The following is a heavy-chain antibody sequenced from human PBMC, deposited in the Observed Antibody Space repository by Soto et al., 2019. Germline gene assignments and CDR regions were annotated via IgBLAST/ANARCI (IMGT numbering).Heavy chain of an antibody. V-gene: IGHV3-30*02. CDR2: IWYDGSNK. CDR1: GFTFSSYG. CDR3: VKGEYYYDSAAYYPFDH. D-gene: IGHD3-22*01. Sequence: GGSLRLSCAASGFTFSSYGMHWVRQAPGEGLEWVAVIWYDGSNKYYADSVKGRFTISRDNSKNTHYLQMSNLRAEDTAVYYCVKGEYYYDSAAYYPFDHWGQGTLVTVSS. J-gene: IGHJ4*02.